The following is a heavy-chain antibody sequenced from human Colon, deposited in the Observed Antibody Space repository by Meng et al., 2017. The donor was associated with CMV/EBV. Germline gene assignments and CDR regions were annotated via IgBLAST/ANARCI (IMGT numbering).Heavy chain of an antibody. V-gene: IGHV4-34*01. CDR2: IRHSGSTSY. CDR1: VCFFHEYY. CDR3: AGGSYQAWELLHY. D-gene: IGHD1-26*01. Sequence: QAQRLRWSEELLNAWGTLSLTCACYVCFFHEYYWSWIRHPPGRGVEWIGEIRHSGSTSYSYNSSLKSRVTISIDTSKNQFSLELTSVTAADTAVYYCAGGSYQAWELLHYWGQGTLVTVSS. J-gene: IGHJ4*02.